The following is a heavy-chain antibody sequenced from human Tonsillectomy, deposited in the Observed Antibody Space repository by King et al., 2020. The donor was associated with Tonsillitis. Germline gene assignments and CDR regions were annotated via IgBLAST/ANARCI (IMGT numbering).Heavy chain of an antibody. CDR3: AMLYGGNSRNHYYYSYYMDV. Sequence: QVQLVESGGGLVKPGGSLRLSCAVSGFTFSDYYMSWIRQAPGKGLECVSYISSSSSYTNYADSVKGLFPISRDNAKKTLYLKINRLRAEDKAVYYCAMLYGGNSRNHYYYSYYMDVWGKGTTVTVSS. D-gene: IGHD4-23*01. CDR2: ISSSSSYT. J-gene: IGHJ6*03. CDR1: GFTFSDYY. V-gene: IGHV3-11*05.